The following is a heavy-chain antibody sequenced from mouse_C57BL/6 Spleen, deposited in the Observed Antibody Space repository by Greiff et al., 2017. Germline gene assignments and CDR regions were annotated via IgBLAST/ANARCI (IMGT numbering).Heavy chain of an antibody. CDR1: GYTFTSYW. Sequence: QVQLKQPGAELVMPGASVKLSCKASGYTFTSYWMHWVKQRPGQGLEWIGEIDPSDSYTNYNQKFKGKSTLTVDKSSSTAYMQLSSLTSEDSAVYYCARKGNYEDYAMDYWGQGTSVTVSS. CDR3: ARKGNYEDYAMDY. J-gene: IGHJ4*01. CDR2: IDPSDSYT. D-gene: IGHD2-1*01. V-gene: IGHV1-69*01.